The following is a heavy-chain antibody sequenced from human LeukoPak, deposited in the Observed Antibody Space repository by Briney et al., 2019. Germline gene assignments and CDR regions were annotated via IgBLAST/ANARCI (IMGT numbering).Heavy chain of an antibody. CDR2: ISYDGSNK. Sequence: GRSLRLSCAASGFTFSSYGMHWVRQAPGKGLEWVAVISYDGSNKYYADSVKGRFTISRDNSKNTLYLQMNSLRAEDTAVYYCAKERTVAGFFDYWGQGTLVTVSS. CDR3: AKERTVAGFFDY. CDR1: GFTFSSYG. V-gene: IGHV3-30*18. J-gene: IGHJ4*02. D-gene: IGHD6-19*01.